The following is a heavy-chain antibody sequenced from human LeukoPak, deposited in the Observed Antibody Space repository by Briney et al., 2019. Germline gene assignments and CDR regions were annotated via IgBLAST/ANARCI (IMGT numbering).Heavy chain of an antibody. Sequence: GGSLRLSCAASGFTFSDYWIHWVRQAPGKGLVWVSRINTDGSITNYADSVKGRFSISRDNAKNTLYLQMNSLRAEDTAVYYCAKADYGDYLDYWGQGTLVTVSS. V-gene: IGHV3-74*01. CDR3: AKADYGDYLDY. CDR2: INTDGSIT. J-gene: IGHJ4*02. D-gene: IGHD4-17*01. CDR1: GFTFSDYW.